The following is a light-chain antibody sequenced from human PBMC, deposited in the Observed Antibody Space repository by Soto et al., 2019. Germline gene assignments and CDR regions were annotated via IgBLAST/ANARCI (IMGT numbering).Light chain of an antibody. Sequence: EIVLTQSPGTLSLYPGERATLACRARQSVPSNYLAWYKQKPGQAPRLLIHDADSRATGISDRVRGSGPGKDCALTIIMMEPEDVAVYSCESENGSPFNFDPENKVDI. V-gene: IGKV3-20*01. CDR1: QSVPSNY. CDR2: DAD. J-gene: IGKJ3*01. CDR3: ESENGSPFN.